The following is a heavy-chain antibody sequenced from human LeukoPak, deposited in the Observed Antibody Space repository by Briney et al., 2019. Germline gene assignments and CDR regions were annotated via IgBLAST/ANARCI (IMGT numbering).Heavy chain of an antibody. CDR3: AKVGAAATGFPFDY. Sequence: PGGSLRLSCAASGFTFSSYSMNWVRQAPGKGLEWVSSISSSSSYIYYADSVKGRFTISRDNSKNTLYLQMNSLRAEDTAVYYCAKVGAAATGFPFDYWGQGTLVTVSS. D-gene: IGHD2-15*01. CDR1: GFTFSSYS. CDR2: ISSSSSYI. J-gene: IGHJ4*02. V-gene: IGHV3-21*04.